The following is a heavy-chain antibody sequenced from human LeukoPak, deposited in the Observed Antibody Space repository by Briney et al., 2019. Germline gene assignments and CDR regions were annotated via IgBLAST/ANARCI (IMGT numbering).Heavy chain of an antibody. CDR3: AGALGAVTGTAFDY. Sequence: SETLSLTCTVSGYSISSGYYWGWIRQPPGTGLEWIGSIYHSGSTYYNPSLKSRVTISVDTSKNQFSLKLSSVTAADTAVYYCAGALGAVTGTAFDYWGQGTLVTVSS. V-gene: IGHV4-38-2*02. D-gene: IGHD1-20*01. J-gene: IGHJ4*02. CDR2: IYHSGST. CDR1: GYSISSGYY.